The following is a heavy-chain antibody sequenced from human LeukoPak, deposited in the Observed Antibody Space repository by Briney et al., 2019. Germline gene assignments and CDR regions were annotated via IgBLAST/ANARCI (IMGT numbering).Heavy chain of an antibody. Sequence: GESLKISCQTSGYSFSTYWIGWVRQMPGKGLEWMGIIYPGDSDTIYDPSFQGQVTISVDKSNNTAYLQWSGLKASDTAIYYCAQQGAYGSGTYGGFDYWGQGTLVTVSS. CDR1: GYSFSTYW. V-gene: IGHV5-51*01. D-gene: IGHD3-10*01. J-gene: IGHJ4*02. CDR3: AQQGAYGSGTYGGFDY. CDR2: IYPGDSDT.